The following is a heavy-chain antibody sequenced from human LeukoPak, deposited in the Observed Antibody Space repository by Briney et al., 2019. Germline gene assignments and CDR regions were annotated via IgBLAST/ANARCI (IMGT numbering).Heavy chain of an antibody. V-gene: IGHV4-34*01. Sequence: SETLSLTCTVSGGSISSYYWSWIRQPPGKGLEWIGEINHSGSTNYNPSLKSRVTISVDTSKNQFSLKLSSVTAADTAVYYCARGWKIYCSSTSCYRTGAFDIWGQGTMVTVSS. CDR2: INHSGST. J-gene: IGHJ3*02. CDR3: ARGWKIYCSSTSCYRTGAFDI. D-gene: IGHD2-2*02. CDR1: GGSISSYY.